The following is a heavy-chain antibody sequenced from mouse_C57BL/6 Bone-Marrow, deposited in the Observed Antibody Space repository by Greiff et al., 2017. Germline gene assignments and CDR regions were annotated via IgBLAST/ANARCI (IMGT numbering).Heavy chain of an antibody. D-gene: IGHD2-1*01. J-gene: IGHJ4*01. V-gene: IGHV1-72*01. CDR3: ARYGNYSVDY. CDR1: GYTFTSYW. CDR2: IDPNSGGT. Sequence: VQLQQPGAELVKPGASVKLSCKASGYTFTSYWMHWVKQRPGRGLEWIGRIDPNSGGTNDNEKFKSKATLTVDKPSSTAYMQLRSLTSEDTAVYYCARYGNYSVDYWGKGTSVTVSS.